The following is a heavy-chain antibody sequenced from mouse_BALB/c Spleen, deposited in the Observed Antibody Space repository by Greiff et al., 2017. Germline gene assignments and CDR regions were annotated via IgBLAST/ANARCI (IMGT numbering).Heavy chain of an antibody. CDR3: ARGDYYRYSFAY. Sequence: DVKLQESGPGLVKPSQSLSLTCSVTGYSITSGYYWNWIRQFPGNKLEWMGYISYDGSNNYNPSLKNRISITRDTSKNQFFLKLNSVTTEDTATYYCARGDYYRYSFAYWGQGTLVTVSA. CDR2: ISYDGSN. J-gene: IGHJ3*01. CDR1: GYSITSGYY. V-gene: IGHV3-6*02. D-gene: IGHD2-14*01.